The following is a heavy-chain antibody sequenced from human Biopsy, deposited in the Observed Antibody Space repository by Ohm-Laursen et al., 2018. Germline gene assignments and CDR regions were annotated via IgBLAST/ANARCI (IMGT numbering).Heavy chain of an antibody. CDR2: NYYSWTT. V-gene: IGHV4-30-4*02. Sequence: SDTLSLTCIVSGGSVRSPDHRWNWVRRAPGKGLEWNGNNYYSWTTLYNPSLRGPVTMDLDRSTNQFSLKLKSVTSPDPAVYVCARAYFYGMGASNYFLDSWGQGALVTVSS. D-gene: IGHD3-10*01. CDR3: ARAYFYGMGASNYFLDS. CDR1: GGSVRSPDHR. J-gene: IGHJ4*02.